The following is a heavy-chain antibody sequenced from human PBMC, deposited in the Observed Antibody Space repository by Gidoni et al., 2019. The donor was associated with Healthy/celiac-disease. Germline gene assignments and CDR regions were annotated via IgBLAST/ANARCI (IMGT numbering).Heavy chain of an antibody. CDR1: VGSISSGDYY. Sequence: QVQLQESGPGLVKPSQTLSPPCTVSVGSISSGDYYWSWIRQPPGKGLEWIGYIYYSGSTYYNPSLKSRVTIPVDTSKNQFSLKLSSVTAADTAVYYCATSPVSGWPGDYWGQGTLVTVSS. J-gene: IGHJ4*02. CDR3: ATSPVSGWPGDY. D-gene: IGHD6-19*01. CDR2: IYYSGST. V-gene: IGHV4-30-4*01.